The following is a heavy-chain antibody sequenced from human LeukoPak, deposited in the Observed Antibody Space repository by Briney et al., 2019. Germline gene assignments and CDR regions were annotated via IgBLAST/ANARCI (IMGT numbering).Heavy chain of an antibody. D-gene: IGHD2-21*02. Sequence: ASVKVSCKASGYTFTSYYIHWVRQAPGQGLEWMGMVNPSGGSTSYAQKLQGRLTMTRDTSTTTVYMELSSLRFEDTAVYYCARDLCGGDCYSEDVFDIWGQGTMVTVSS. J-gene: IGHJ3*02. CDR3: ARDLCGGDCYSEDVFDI. CDR2: VNPSGGST. CDR1: GYTFTSYY. V-gene: IGHV1-46*01.